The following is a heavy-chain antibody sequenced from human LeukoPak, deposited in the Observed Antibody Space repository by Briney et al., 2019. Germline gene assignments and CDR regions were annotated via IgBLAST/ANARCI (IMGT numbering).Heavy chain of an antibody. CDR2: MYYSGIT. Sequence: SETLSLTCTVSGGSISSSSYCWGWIRQPPGQGLEWIVSMYYSGITYYNPSLNSLVIISVDTYKTQFSLKLRSVTAADKAVYYCAAEFSSRRRYEDQHWGQGTLVTVSS. CDR1: GGSISSSSYC. J-gene: IGHJ1*01. V-gene: IGHV4-39*01. D-gene: IGHD1-14*01. CDR3: AAEFSSRRRYEDQH.